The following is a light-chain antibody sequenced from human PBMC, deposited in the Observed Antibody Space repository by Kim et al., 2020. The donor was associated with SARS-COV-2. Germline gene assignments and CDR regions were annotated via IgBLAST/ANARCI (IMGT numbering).Light chain of an antibody. CDR1: QSISSW. V-gene: IGKV1-5*03. CDR3: QQYNSYPWT. CDR2: KAS. Sequence: DIQMTQSSTLPASVGDRVTITCRASQSISSWLAWYQQKPGKAPKLLIYKASSLESGVPSRFSGSGSGTEFTLTVSSLQPDDFATYYCQQYNSYPWTFGQGTKVDIK. J-gene: IGKJ1*01.